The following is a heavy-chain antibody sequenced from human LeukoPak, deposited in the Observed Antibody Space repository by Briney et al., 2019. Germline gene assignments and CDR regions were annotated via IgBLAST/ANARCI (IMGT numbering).Heavy chain of an antibody. D-gene: IGHD6-19*01. J-gene: IGHJ4*02. V-gene: IGHV4-30-4*08. CDR1: GDSISSGDYY. CDR3: ARDSVAGLRPFDY. Sequence: SETLSLTCTVSGDSISSGDYYWTWIRQPPGKGLEWIGYIYYSGSTYYNPSLKSRLTILVDKSKNQFSLKLSSVTAADTAVYYCARDSVAGLRPFDYWGQGTLVTVSS. CDR2: IYYSGST.